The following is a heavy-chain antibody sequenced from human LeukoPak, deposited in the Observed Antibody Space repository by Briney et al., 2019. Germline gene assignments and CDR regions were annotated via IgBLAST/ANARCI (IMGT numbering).Heavy chain of an antibody. Sequence: SVKVSCKASGGTFSSYAISWVRQAPGQGLEWMGRIIPILGIANYAQKFQGRVTITADKSTSTAYMELSSLRSEDTAVYYCARGPLIAAAEDWFEPWGQGTLVTVSS. CDR1: GGTFSSYA. D-gene: IGHD6-13*01. J-gene: IGHJ5*02. V-gene: IGHV1-69*04. CDR3: ARGPLIAAAEDWFEP. CDR2: IIPILGIA.